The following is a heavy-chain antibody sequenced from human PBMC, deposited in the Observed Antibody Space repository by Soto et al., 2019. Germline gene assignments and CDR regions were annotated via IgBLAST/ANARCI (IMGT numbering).Heavy chain of an antibody. V-gene: IGHV3-23*01. J-gene: IGHJ6*02. D-gene: IGHD2-2*02. CDR1: GFTFSSYA. CDR3: AKDEESVVVPAAIDYYYYSGMDV. CDR2: ISGSGCST. Sequence: GGSLRLSCAASGFTFSSYAMSWVRQAPGKVLEWVSAISGSGCSTYYADSVKGRVTISRDNSKNTLYLQMNSLRAEDTAVYYCAKDEESVVVPAAIDYYYYSGMDVWGQGTTVTVSS.